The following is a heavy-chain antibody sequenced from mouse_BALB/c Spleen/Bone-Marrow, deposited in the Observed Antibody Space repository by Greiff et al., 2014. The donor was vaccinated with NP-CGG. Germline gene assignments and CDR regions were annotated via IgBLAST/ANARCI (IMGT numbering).Heavy chain of an antibody. CDR2: SRNKANDYTT. J-gene: IGHJ1*01. CDR3: ARGYWYFDV. V-gene: IGHV7-1*02. CDR1: GFTFSDFY. Sequence: DVMLVESGGGLVQPGGSLRLSCATSGFTFSDFYMEWVRQPPGKRLEWIAASRNKANDYTTEYSASVKGRFIVSRDTSQSILYLQMNALRAEDTAIYYCARGYWYFDVWGAGTTVTVSS.